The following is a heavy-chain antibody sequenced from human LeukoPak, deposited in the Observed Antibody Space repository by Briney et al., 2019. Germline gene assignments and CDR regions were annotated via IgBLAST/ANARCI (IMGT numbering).Heavy chain of an antibody. CDR3: ARGQGLWELLLFYY. CDR1: GFTFSSYA. D-gene: IGHD1-26*01. V-gene: IGHV3-30-3*01. J-gene: IGHJ4*02. CDR2: ISYDGSNK. Sequence: GGSLRLSCAASGFTFSSYAMHWVRQAPGKGLEWVAVISYDGSNKYYADSVKGRFTISRDNSKNTLYLQMNSLRAEDTAVYYCARGQGLWELLLFYYWGQGTLVTVSS.